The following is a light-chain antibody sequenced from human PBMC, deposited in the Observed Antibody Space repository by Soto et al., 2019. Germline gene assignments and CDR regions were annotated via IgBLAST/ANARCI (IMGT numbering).Light chain of an antibody. CDR2: DAS. Sequence: DIQMTQSPSSLSASIGDTVIITCRASQNINTYLNWYEQKPGKAPKLLIYDASSLQSGVPSRFSGSGSGTDFALTINSLQPEDFATYYCQQSFTSRWTFGQGTRVDLK. V-gene: IGKV1-39*01. CDR3: QQSFTSRWT. CDR1: QNINTY. J-gene: IGKJ1*01.